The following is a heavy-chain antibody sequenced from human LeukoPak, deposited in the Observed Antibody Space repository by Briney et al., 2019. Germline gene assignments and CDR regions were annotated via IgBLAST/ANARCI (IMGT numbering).Heavy chain of an antibody. J-gene: IGHJ4*02. CDR1: GFTFSSYA. Sequence: GRSLRLSCAASGFTFSSYAMHWVRQAPGKGLEWVAVISYDGSNKYYADSVKGRFTISRDNSKNTLYLQMNSLRAEDTAVYYCARDRGAAAYYFDYWGRGTLVTVSS. CDR2: ISYDGSNK. CDR3: ARDRGAAAYYFDY. V-gene: IGHV3-30*04. D-gene: IGHD6-13*01.